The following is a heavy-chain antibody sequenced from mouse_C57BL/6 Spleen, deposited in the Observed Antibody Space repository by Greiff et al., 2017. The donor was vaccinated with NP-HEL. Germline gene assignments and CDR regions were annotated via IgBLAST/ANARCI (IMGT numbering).Heavy chain of an antibody. V-gene: IGHV1-52*01. Sequence: QVQLQQPGAELVRPGSSVKLSCKASGYTFTSYWMHWVKQRPIQGLEWIGTIDPSDSDTHYNQKFKDKATLTVDKSSSTAYMQLSSLTSEDSAVYYCAPTVVDGWYFDVWGTGTTVTVSS. CDR1: GYTFTSYW. CDR2: IDPSDSDT. D-gene: IGHD1-1*01. J-gene: IGHJ1*03. CDR3: APTVVDGWYFDV.